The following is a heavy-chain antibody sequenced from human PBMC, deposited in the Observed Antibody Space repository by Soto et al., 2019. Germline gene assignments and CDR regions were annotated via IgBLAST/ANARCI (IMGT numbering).Heavy chain of an antibody. V-gene: IGHV3-33*01. Sequence: QVQLVESGGGVVQPGRSLRLSCAASGFTFSSYGMHWVRQAPGKGLEWVAVIWYDGSNKYYADSVKGRFTISRDNSKNTLYLQMNSLRAEDTAVYYCARDPTSPSAFDIWGQGTMVTVSS. CDR1: GFTFSSYG. J-gene: IGHJ3*02. CDR3: ARDPTSPSAFDI. CDR2: IWYDGSNK.